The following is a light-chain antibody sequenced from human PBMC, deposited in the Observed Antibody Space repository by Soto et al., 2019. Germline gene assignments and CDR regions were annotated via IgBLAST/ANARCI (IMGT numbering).Light chain of an antibody. V-gene: IGLV2-8*01. CDR1: SSDVGGYEY. CDR3: SSHAGSINLL. CDR2: EVT. J-gene: IGLJ2*01. Sequence: QSALSQPASVSGSPGQSITISCTGTSSDVGGYEYVSWYQQHPGKAPKLIIYEVTKRPSGVPDRFSGSKSGNTASLTVSGLQAEDEADYYCSSHAGSINLLFGGGTKLTVL.